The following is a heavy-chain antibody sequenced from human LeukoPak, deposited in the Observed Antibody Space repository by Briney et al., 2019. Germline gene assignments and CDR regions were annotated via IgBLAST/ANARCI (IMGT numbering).Heavy chain of an antibody. V-gene: IGHV3-66*01. CDR3: ARVVATTGGIDY. CDR1: RFTVSSNY. D-gene: IGHD1-26*01. CDR2: IYSGGST. J-gene: IGHJ4*02. Sequence: GGSLRLSCAASRFTVSSNYMSWVRQAPGKGLEWVSVIYSGGSTYYADSVKGRFTISRDNSKNTLYLQMNSLRAEDTAVYYCARVVATTGGIDYWGQGTLVTVSS.